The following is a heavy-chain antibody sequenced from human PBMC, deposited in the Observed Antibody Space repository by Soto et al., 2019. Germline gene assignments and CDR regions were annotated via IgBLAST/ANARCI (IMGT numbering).Heavy chain of an antibody. CDR2: ISGSGGST. V-gene: IGHV3-23*01. CDR1: GFTFSSYA. J-gene: IGHJ4*02. D-gene: IGHD3-3*01. Sequence: GGSLRLSCAASGFTFSSYAMSWVRQAPGKGLEWVSAISGSGGSTYYADSVKGRFTISRDNSKNTLYLQMNSLRAEDTAVYYCAKDARDYRSYDFWSGYPFDYWGQGTLVTVSS. CDR3: AKDARDYRSYDFWSGYPFDY.